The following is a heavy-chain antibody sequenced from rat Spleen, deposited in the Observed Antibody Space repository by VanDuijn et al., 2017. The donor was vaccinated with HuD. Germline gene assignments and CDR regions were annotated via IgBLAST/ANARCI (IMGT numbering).Heavy chain of an antibody. D-gene: IGHD1-6*01. V-gene: IGHV2-41*01. Sequence: QVQLKESGPGLVQPSQTLSLTCTVAGFSLTSYNVHWVRQPPGKGLEWMGVIWNTGGTRYNSALKSRLSISKDTSKSQVFLKMNSLQTEDTATYYGAREYYGLDRIASRVMDAWGQGASVTVSS. J-gene: IGHJ4*01. CDR2: IWNTGGT. CDR3: AREYYGLDRIASRVMDA. CDR1: GFSLTSYN.